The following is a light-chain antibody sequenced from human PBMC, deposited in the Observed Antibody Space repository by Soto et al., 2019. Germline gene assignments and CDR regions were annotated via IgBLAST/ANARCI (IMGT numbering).Light chain of an antibody. V-gene: IGKV3-11*01. CDR2: DAS. CDR1: QSVSSY. J-gene: IGKJ4*01. CDR3: QKRSNWPPLT. Sequence: EIVLTQSPATLSLSPGERATLSCRASQSVSSYLAWYQQKPGQAPRLLIYDASNRATGIPARFSGSGSVTDFSLTISSLETEDFAVYYCQKRSNWPPLTFGGGTKVEIE.